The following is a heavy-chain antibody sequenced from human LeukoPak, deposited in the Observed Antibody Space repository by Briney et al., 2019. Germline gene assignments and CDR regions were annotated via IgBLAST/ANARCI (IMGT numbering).Heavy chain of an antibody. CDR3: ARSPGRGAYFDY. V-gene: IGHV4-59*01. CDR1: GGSINNYY. Sequence: PSETLSLTCTVSGGSINNYYWSWIRQPPGKGLEWIGYIYYSGSTNYNPSLKSRVTISVDTSKNQFSLKLSSVTAADTAVYYCARSPGRGAYFDYWGQGTLVTVSS. D-gene: IGHD1-26*01. CDR2: IYYSGST. J-gene: IGHJ4*02.